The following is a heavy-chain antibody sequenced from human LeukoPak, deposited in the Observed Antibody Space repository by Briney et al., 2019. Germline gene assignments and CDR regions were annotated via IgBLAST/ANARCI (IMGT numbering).Heavy chain of an antibody. J-gene: IGHJ6*02. CDR2: INPNSGGT. D-gene: IGHD2-2*01. Sequence: ASVKVSCKASGYTFTGYYMHWVRQAPGQGLEWMGWINPNSGGTNYAQKVQGRVTMTRDTSISTAYMELSRLRSDDTAVYYCARGSRVPADGYYYYGMDVWGQGTTVTVSS. CDR1: GYTFTGYY. V-gene: IGHV1-2*02. CDR3: ARGSRVPADGYYYYGMDV.